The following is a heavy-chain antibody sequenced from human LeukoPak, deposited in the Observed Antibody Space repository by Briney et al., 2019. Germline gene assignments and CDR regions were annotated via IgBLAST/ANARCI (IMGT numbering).Heavy chain of an antibody. Sequence: SETLSLTCTVSGGSISSYYWSWIRQPPGKGLEWIGYIYYSGSTNYNPSLKSRVTISVDTSKNQFSLKLSSVTAADTAVYYCARSHMVRGGRYGMDVWSKGTTVTVSS. J-gene: IGHJ6*04. D-gene: IGHD3-10*01. CDR1: GGSISSYY. V-gene: IGHV4-59*01. CDR3: ARSHMVRGGRYGMDV. CDR2: IYYSGST.